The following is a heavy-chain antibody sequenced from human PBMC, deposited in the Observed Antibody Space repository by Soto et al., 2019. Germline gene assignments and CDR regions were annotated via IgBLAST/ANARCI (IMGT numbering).Heavy chain of an antibody. CDR3: AREGGYCSSTSCQGIDY. Sequence: PGESLKISCKASGYSFTSYWIAWVRQMPGKGLEWMGIIYPGDSDTRYSPSFQGQVTISADRSISTAYLHWSSLKASGTAMYYCAREGGYCSSTSCQGIDYWGQGTLVTVSS. CDR2: IYPGDSDT. CDR1: GYSFTSYW. V-gene: IGHV5-51*01. J-gene: IGHJ4*02. D-gene: IGHD2-2*01.